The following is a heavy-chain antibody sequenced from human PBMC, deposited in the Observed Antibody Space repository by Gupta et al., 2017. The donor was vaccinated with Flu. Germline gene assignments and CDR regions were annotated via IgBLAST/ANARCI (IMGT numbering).Heavy chain of an antibody. CDR2: IYNSGST. CDR3: ARGFCSGGTCYSGGHNWFDP. J-gene: IGHJ5*02. Sequence: PGKGLEWIGHIYNSGSTYYNPSLKSRVSISLDTSKNQFSLHVRSVTAADTAVYHCARGFCSGGTCYSGGHNWFDPWGQGTLVTVPS. D-gene: IGHD2-15*01. V-gene: IGHV4-31*02.